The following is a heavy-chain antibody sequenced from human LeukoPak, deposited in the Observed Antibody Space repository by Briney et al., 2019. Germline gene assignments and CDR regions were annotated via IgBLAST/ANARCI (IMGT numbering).Heavy chain of an antibody. J-gene: IGHJ5*02. V-gene: IGHV4-61*02. CDR3: ARGPTTVTVRFGFDP. Sequence: SETLSLTCTVSGGSISTITYYWSWIRQPAGKGLEWIGRIYISGSTNYNPSLKSRVTMSVDTSKNQFSLKLSSVTAADTAIYYCARGPTTVTVRFGFDPWGQGTLVTVSS. CDR2: IYISGST. CDR1: GGSISTITYY. D-gene: IGHD4-17*01.